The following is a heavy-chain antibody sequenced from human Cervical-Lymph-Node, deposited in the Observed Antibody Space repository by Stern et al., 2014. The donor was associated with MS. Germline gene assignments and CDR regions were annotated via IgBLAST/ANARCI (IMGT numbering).Heavy chain of an antibody. CDR3: ARDRDFSSWGDFDY. V-gene: IGHV1-2*06. CDR2: IQPKTGDT. CDR1: GYTFAGYH. J-gene: IGHJ4*02. Sequence: VQLLQSGAEVKTPGASVKVSCKASGYTFAGYHVQWVRQAPGQGLEWMGLIQPKTGDTNYAQKFQGRVSMTGDTSISTAYMELSGLTFDDTATYYCARDRDFSSWGDFDYWGQGTLVTVSP. D-gene: IGHD6-13*01.